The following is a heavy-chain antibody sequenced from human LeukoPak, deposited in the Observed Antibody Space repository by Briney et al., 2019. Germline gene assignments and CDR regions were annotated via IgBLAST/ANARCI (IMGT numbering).Heavy chain of an antibody. CDR3: IRIRTGEHQYGMDV. V-gene: IGHV3-9*01. D-gene: IGHD7-27*01. Sequence: GGSLRLSCAASGFTFDDYAMHWVRQAPGKGLEWVSGISWNSGSIGYADSVKGRFTISRENAKNSLYLQMNSLRDGDTAVYYCIRIRTGEHQYGMDVWGQGTTVTVSS. CDR2: ISWNSGSI. CDR1: GFTFDDYA. J-gene: IGHJ6*02.